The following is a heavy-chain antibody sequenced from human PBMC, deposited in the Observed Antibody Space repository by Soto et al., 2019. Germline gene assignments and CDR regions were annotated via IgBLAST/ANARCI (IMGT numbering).Heavy chain of an antibody. Sequence: EVQLLESGGGLVQPGGSLRLSCAASGFTFSSYAMSWVRPAPGKGLEWVSAISGSGGSTYYADSVKGRFTISRDNPKNTLYLQMNSLRAEDAAVSYCENLSYRFAYCVKGTRVTVCS. J-gene: IGHJ4*02. D-gene: IGHD1-26*01. CDR1: GFTFSSYA. V-gene: IGHV3-23*01. CDR3: ENLSYRFAY. CDR2: ISGSGGST.